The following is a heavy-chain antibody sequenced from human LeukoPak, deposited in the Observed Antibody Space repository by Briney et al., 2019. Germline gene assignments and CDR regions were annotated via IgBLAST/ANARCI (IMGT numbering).Heavy chain of an antibody. J-gene: IGHJ3*02. V-gene: IGHV5-51*01. D-gene: IGHD4-11*01. CDR3: ARLPMTTVIRGAFDI. CDR1: GYSFTNNW. CDR2: IYPGDSDT. Sequence: GESLKISCKGSGYSFTNNWVGWVRQMPGKGLEWMGIIYPGDSDTRYSPSFQGQVTISADKSISTAYLQWSSLKASDTAMYYCARLPMTTVIRGAFDIWGQGTMVTVSS.